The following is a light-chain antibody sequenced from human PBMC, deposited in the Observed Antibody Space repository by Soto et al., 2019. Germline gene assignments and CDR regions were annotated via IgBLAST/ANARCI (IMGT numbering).Light chain of an antibody. CDR3: MEALQSPRT. Sequence: DLMMTQSPVSLPVAPGEPASISCRSSQSLVHGYGNNYVDCCLQKPGQSPQLLIYLDSNRASGVPSRFSGSGSGTDFTLNITRAEAEDVGVFHCMEALQSPRTSGQGTKLEIK. V-gene: IGKV2-28*01. CDR2: LDS. CDR1: QSLVHGYGNNY. J-gene: IGKJ2*01.